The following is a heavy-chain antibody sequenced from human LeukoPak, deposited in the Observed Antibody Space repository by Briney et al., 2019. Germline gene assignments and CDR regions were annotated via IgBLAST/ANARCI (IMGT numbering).Heavy chain of an antibody. CDR2: IKRDGSEK. V-gene: IGHV3-7*01. D-gene: IGHD6-6*01. J-gene: IGHJ4*02. CDR1: GFIFRSYA. Sequence: GGSLRLYCAASGFIFRSYAMSWVRQAPGKGLEGVANIKRDGSEKYFVDSVKGRFTISRDNAKNSLYLQMNSLRAEDTAVYYCARDFGYSSSSPRLDYWGQGTLVTVSS. CDR3: ARDFGYSSSSPRLDY.